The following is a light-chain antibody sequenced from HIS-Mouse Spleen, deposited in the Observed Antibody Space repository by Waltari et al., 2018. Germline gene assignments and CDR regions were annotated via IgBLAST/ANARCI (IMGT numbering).Light chain of an antibody. V-gene: IGLV2-11*01. J-gene: IGLJ3*02. CDR2: DVS. CDR1: SSDVGGYNY. CDR3: CSYAGSYTPWV. Sequence: QSALTQPRSVSGSPGQSVTIPCTGTSSDVGGYNYVPWYQQHPGTAPKLMIYDVSKRPSGVPDRFSGSKSGNTASLTISGLQAEDEADYYCCSYAGSYTPWVFGGGTKLTVL.